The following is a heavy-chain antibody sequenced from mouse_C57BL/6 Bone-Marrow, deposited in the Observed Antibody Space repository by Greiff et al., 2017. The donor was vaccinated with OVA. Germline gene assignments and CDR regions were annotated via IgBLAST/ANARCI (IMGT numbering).Heavy chain of an antibody. CDR2: ISSGSSTI. J-gene: IGHJ4*01. V-gene: IGHV5-17*01. CDR1: GFTFSDYG. CDR3: ARRTIYYGTSYAMDY. D-gene: IGHD2-1*01. Sequence: VQLQQSGGGLVKPGGSLKLSCAASGFTFSDYGMHWVRQAPEKGLEWVAYISSGSSTIYYADTVKGRFTISRDNAKNTLFLQMTSLRSEDTAMYYCARRTIYYGTSYAMDYWGQGTSVTVSS.